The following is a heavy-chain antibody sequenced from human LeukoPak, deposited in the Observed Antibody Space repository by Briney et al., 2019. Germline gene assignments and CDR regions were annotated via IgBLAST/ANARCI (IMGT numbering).Heavy chain of an antibody. J-gene: IGHJ5*02. Sequence: SETLSLTCTVSGGSVSRGSYYWSWIRQPPGKGLEWIGYIYYSGSTNYNPSLKSRVTISVDTSKNQFSLKLSSVTAADTAVYHCARETIWPEGFDPWGQGTLVTVSS. D-gene: IGHD1-14*01. V-gene: IGHV4-61*01. CDR3: ARETIWPEGFDP. CDR1: GGSVSRGSYY. CDR2: IYYSGST.